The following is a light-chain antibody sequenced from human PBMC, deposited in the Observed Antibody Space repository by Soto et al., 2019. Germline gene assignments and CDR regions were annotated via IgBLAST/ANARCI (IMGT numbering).Light chain of an antibody. CDR1: QGISNY. CDR3: QKYNSAPQFT. V-gene: IGKV1-27*01. J-gene: IGKJ3*01. CDR2: AAS. Sequence: DIQMTQSPSSVSASVGDRVTITCRASQGISNYLAWYQQKPGKVPKLLIYAASTLQSGVPSRFSGSGSGTDFTLTISSLQPEDVATYYCQKYNSAPQFTFGPGTKVDIK.